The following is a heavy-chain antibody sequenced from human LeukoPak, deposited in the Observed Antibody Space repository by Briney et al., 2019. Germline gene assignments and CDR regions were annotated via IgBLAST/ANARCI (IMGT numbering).Heavy chain of an antibody. CDR2: MFYRGST. CDR1: GGSIDKYQ. J-gene: IGHJ4*02. Sequence: SETLSLTCTVSGGSIDKYQWSWIRQSPGEGLEWIAYMFYRGSTKYNSSLKSRVTISVDASKSQFSLRLSSVTAADTAVYYCATLGGSTGWIVLDWGRGTPVTVSS. D-gene: IGHD2-21*01. CDR3: ATLGGSTGWIVLD. V-gene: IGHV4-59*01.